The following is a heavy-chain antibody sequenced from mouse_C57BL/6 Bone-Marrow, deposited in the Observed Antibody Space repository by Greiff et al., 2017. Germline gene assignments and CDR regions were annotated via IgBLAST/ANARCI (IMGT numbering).Heavy chain of an antibody. Sequence: EVKLQESGAELVRPGASVKLSCTASGFNIKDDYMHGVKQRPEQGLEWIGWIDPENGDTDYASKFQGKATITADTSSNTAYLQHSSLTSEDTAVYYCTTPTTVMDYWGQGTSVTVSS. J-gene: IGHJ4*01. CDR3: TTPTTVMDY. V-gene: IGHV14-4*01. CDR2: IDPENGDT. CDR1: GFNIKDDY. D-gene: IGHD1-1*01.